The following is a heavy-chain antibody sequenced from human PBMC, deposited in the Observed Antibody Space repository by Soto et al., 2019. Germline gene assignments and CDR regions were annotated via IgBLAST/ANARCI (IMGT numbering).Heavy chain of an antibody. J-gene: IGHJ4*02. CDR3: ARDLLAAYSHSGMIDY. CDR2: ISYDGSEK. CDR1: GFAISDYA. V-gene: IGHV3-30*14. D-gene: IGHD3-10*01. Sequence: PGGSLRLSCAASGFAISDYAMHWVRQAPGEGLEWVAIISYDGSEKKYADSVKGRFTISRDNSKDTVYLQMSSLTGNDTAVYYCARDLLAAYSHSGMIDYWGQGSLFTAPQ.